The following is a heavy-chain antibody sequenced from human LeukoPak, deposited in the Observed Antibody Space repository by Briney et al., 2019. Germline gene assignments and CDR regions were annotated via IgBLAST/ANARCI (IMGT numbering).Heavy chain of an antibody. Sequence: ASVKVSCKASGYTFTSDYMHWVRQAPGQGLEWMGIINPSGGSTSYAQKFQGRVTMTRDTSTSTVYMELSSLRSEDTAVYYCARLKTTYYYDSSGSDAFDIWGQGTMVTVSS. V-gene: IGHV1-46*01. D-gene: IGHD3-22*01. CDR3: ARLKTTYYYDSSGSDAFDI. CDR2: INPSGGST. CDR1: GYTFTSDY. J-gene: IGHJ3*02.